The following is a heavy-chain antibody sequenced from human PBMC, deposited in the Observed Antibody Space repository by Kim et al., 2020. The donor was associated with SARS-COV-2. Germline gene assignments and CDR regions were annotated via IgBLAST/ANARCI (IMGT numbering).Heavy chain of an antibody. Sequence: SETLSLTCTVSGGSISSSSYYWGWIRQPPGKGLEWIGSIYYSGSTYYNPSLKSRVTISVDTSKNQFSLKLSSVTAADTAVYYCARLPEDYDILTGYYTSPGSGLGFDYWGQGTLVTVSS. V-gene: IGHV4-39*01. J-gene: IGHJ4*02. CDR1: GGSISSSSYY. CDR2: IYYSGST. CDR3: ARLPEDYDILTGYYTSPGSGLGFDY. D-gene: IGHD3-9*01.